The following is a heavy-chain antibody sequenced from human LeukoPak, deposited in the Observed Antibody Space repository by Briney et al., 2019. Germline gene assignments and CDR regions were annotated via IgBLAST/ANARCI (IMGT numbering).Heavy chain of an antibody. D-gene: IGHD3-10*01. V-gene: IGHV4-39*07. J-gene: IGHJ5*02. CDR1: GGSISSNTYY. CDR3: ARGGIWFGELLDWFDP. CDR2: IYTSGST. Sequence: SETLSLTCTVSGGSISSNTYYWGWIRQPPGKGLEWIGRIYTSGSTNYNPSLKSRVTISVDTSKNQFSLKLSSVTAADTAVYYCARGGIWFGELLDWFDPWGQGTLVTVSS.